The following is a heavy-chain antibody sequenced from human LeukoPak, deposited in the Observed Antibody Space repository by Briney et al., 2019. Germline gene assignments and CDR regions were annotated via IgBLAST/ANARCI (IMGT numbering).Heavy chain of an antibody. CDR3: ARGPPIVVVVAATGYFDY. CDR1: GFTFSNYG. J-gene: IGHJ4*02. CDR2: ISASGDIT. D-gene: IGHD2-15*01. V-gene: IGHV3-23*01. Sequence: GGSLRLSCAASGFTFSNYGMNWVRQAPGEVLEWVSTISASGDITYYADSMKGRFTISRDNSKNALYLQVSGLRAEDTAVYYCARGPPIVVVVAATGYFDYWGQGTLVTVSS.